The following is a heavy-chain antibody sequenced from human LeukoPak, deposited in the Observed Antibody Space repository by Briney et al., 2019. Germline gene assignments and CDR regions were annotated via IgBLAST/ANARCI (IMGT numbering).Heavy chain of an antibody. CDR1: GYTFTGYY. J-gene: IGHJ6*02. V-gene: IGHV1-2*04. Sequence: GASVKVSCKASGYTFTGYYMHWVRQAPGQGLEWMGWINPNSGGTNYAQKFQGWVTMTRDTSISTAYMKLSRLRSDDTAVYYCARGTRRSSSTEEITYGMDVWGQGTTVTVSS. CDR3: ARGTRRSSSTEEITYGMDV. D-gene: IGHD2-2*01. CDR2: INPNSGGT.